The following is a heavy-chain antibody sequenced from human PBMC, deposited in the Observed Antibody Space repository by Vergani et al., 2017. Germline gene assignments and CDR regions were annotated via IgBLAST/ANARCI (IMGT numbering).Heavy chain of an antibody. CDR3: ARRPRSEPYYFDY. Sequence: EVQLVESGGGLVQPGRSLRLSCAASGFTFDDYAMHWVRQAPGKGLGWVSGISWNSGSIGYADSVKGRFTISRDNAKNSLYLQMNSLRAEDTAVYYCARRPRSEPYYFDYWGQGTLVTVSS. CDR2: ISWNSGSI. CDR1: GFTFDDYA. J-gene: IGHJ4*02. V-gene: IGHV3-9*01. D-gene: IGHD6-25*01.